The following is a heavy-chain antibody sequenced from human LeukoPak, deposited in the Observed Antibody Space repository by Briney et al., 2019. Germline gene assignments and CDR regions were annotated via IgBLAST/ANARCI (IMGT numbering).Heavy chain of an antibody. CDR1: GVTFSSYG. CDR2: IRDDGSNK. J-gene: IGHJ5*02. CDR3: ATGWPRETSSSSEWRHDP. D-gene: IGHD6-6*01. Sequence: VGSLRLSCAASGVTFSSYGMHWGRQAPGKGLGWVAGIRDDGSNKYYADSVKSRVTISRYNSTNTLYPQMNSLRAEATAVYYCATGWPRETSSSSEWRHDPWGQGTLVTVSS. V-gene: IGHV3-30*02.